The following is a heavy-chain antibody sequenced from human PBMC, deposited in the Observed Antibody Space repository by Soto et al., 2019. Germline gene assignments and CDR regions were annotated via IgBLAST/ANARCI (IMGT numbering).Heavy chain of an antibody. V-gene: IGHV4-4*02. J-gene: IGHJ6*02. CDR1: GGSISSSNW. Sequence: SETLSLTCAVSGGSISSSNWWSWVRQAPGKGLEWIGEIYHSGSTNYNPSLKSRVTISVDKSKNQFYRKLSSVTAADTAVYYCARGQWGRYSSSSGGMDVWGQGTTVTVS. D-gene: IGHD6-6*01. CDR3: ARGQWGRYSSSSGGMDV. CDR2: IYHSGST.